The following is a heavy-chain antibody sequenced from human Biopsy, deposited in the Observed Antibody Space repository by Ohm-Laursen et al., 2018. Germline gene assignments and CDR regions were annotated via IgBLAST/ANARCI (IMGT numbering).Heavy chain of an antibody. Sequence: SETLSLTCTVSGDSISSYYWSWIRQPPGQGLEWIGYVYYTGSTDYNPSLQSRVTISVDTSRNHFSLRLSSLTAADTAVYYCARGSNDFGGLYFPRWGQGTLLTVSS. J-gene: IGHJ4*02. D-gene: IGHD4-23*01. CDR3: ARGSNDFGGLYFPR. CDR2: VYYTGST. CDR1: GDSISSYY. V-gene: IGHV4-59*01.